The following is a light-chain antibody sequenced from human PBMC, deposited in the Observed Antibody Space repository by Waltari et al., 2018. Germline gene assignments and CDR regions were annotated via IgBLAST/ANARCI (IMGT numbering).Light chain of an antibody. CDR1: QSISSW. CDR3: LQYSSSPHS. J-gene: IGKJ2*03. V-gene: IGKV1-12*01. CDR2: KAS. Sequence: DIQMTQSPSSLSASVGDTVTITCRASQSISSWLAWYQQKPGKARKLLIYKASSLQSGVPSRFSGSGSGTDFTLTISSLQPEDFATYYCLQYSSSPHSFGQGTKVEIK.